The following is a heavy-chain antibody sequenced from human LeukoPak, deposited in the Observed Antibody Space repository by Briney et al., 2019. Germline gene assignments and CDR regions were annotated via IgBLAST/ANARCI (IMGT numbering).Heavy chain of an antibody. Sequence: PSETLSLTCAVSGGSFSGYYWSWIRQPPGKGLEWIGEINHSGNTNYNPSLKSRVTISVDTSKNQFSLTLSSVTGADTAVYYCARGGGYNWFDPWGQGTLVTLSS. D-gene: IGHD3-10*01. J-gene: IGHJ5*02. CDR1: GGSFSGYY. CDR3: ARGGGYNWFDP. CDR2: INHSGNT. V-gene: IGHV4-34*01.